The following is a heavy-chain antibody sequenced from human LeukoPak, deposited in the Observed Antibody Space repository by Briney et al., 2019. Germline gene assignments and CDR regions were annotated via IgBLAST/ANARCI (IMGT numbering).Heavy chain of an antibody. Sequence: PGGSLRLSCAASGFTFNRDWTAWVRQAPGKGLEWVANIKEDGSEKNYVDSVKGRFTISRDNAENSVYLQMNDLRAEDTGVYYCATKEPSTSGWSYWGQGTLVTASS. D-gene: IGHD6-19*01. J-gene: IGHJ4*02. CDR3: ATKEPSTSGWSY. CDR2: IKEDGSEK. CDR1: GFTFNRDW. V-gene: IGHV3-7*01.